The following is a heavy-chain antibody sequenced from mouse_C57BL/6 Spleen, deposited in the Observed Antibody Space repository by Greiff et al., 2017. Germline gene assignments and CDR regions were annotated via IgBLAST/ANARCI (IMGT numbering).Heavy chain of an antibody. J-gene: IGHJ1*03. CDR2: IYPGSGST. Sequence: QVQLKQPGAELVKPGASVKMSCKASGYTFTSYWITWVKQRPGQGLEWIGDIYPGSGSTNYNEKFKSKATLTVDTSSSTAYMQLSSLTSEDSAVYYCARGEPPYFDVWGTGTTVTVSS. CDR1: GYTFTSYW. CDR3: ARGEPPYFDV. V-gene: IGHV1-55*01.